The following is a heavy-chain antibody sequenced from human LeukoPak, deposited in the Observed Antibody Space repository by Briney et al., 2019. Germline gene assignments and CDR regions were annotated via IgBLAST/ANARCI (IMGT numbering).Heavy chain of an antibody. D-gene: IGHD5-18*01. CDR1: GGSINSYY. CDR3: ARRAANYYGMDV. Sequence: SETLSLTCTVSGGSINSYYWSWIRQPAGKRLEWIGHIYTSGRTNFNPSLKSRVSMSVDTSKNQFSLKLSSVTAADTAVYYCARRAANYYGMDVWGQGTTVTVSS. J-gene: IGHJ6*02. CDR2: IYTSGRT. V-gene: IGHV4-4*07.